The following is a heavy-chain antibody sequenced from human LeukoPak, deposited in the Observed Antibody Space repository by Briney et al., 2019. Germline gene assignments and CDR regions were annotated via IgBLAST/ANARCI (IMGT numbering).Heavy chain of an antibody. D-gene: IGHD5-18*01. Sequence: ASVKVSCKASGYTFTSYGISWVRQAPGQGLEWMGWISAYNGNTNYAQKFQGRVTITADKSTSTAYMELSSLRSEDTAVYYCARESGAWIQLWSSPGNWFDPWGQGTLVTVSS. J-gene: IGHJ5*02. CDR2: ISAYNGNT. CDR1: GYTFTSYG. V-gene: IGHV1-18*01. CDR3: ARESGAWIQLWSSPGNWFDP.